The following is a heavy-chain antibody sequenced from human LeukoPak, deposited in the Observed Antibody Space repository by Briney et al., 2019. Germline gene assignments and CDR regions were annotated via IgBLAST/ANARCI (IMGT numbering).Heavy chain of an antibody. J-gene: IGHJ2*01. CDR2: IYYSGST. V-gene: IGHV4-59*01. CDR1: GGSISSYY. D-gene: IGHD3-9*01. CDR3: ARWDFDWLLNYWHFDL. Sequence: SETLSLTCTVSGGSISSYYWSWIRQPPGKGLEWIGYIYYSGSTNYNPSLKSRVTISVDTSKNQFSLKLSPVTAADTAVYYCARWDFDWLLNYWHFDLWGRGTLVTVSS.